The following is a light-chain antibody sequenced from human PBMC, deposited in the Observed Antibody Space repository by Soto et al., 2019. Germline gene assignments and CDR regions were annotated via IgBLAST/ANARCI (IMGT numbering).Light chain of an antibody. CDR1: SSNIGNNY. Sequence: QPVLTQPPSVSAAPGQKVTISCSGSSSNIGNNYVSWYQHLPGTAPKLLIYDTNQRPSGIPDRFSGSKSGTSATLGITGLQTGDEADYYCGTWDGSLSTGVVFGGGTKVTVL. CDR2: DTN. J-gene: IGLJ2*01. CDR3: GTWDGSLSTGVV. V-gene: IGLV1-51*01.